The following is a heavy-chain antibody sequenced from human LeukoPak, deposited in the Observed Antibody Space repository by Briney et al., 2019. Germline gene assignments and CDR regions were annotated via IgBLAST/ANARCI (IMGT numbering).Heavy chain of an antibody. CDR3: VKNGWLNY. CDR1: GFTFSSQN. D-gene: IGHD6-19*01. V-gene: IGHV3-21*06. J-gene: IGHJ4*02. CDR2: ISTSGDST. Sequence: GGSLRLSCAASGFTFSSQNMNWARQAPGKGLEWVAYISTSGDSTKYADSVEGRFTISRDNAENSLYLLMSSLRVEDTAVYYCVKNGWLNYWGQGILVTVSS.